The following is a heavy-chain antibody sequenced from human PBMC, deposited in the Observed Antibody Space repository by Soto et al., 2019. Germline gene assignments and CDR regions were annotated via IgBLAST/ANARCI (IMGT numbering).Heavy chain of an antibody. D-gene: IGHD4-17*01. CDR1: GGSISSYY. CDR2: IYYSGST. Sequence: QVQLQESGPGLVKPSETLSLTCTVSGGSISSYYWSWIRQPPGKGLEWIGYIYYSGSTNYNPSLKSRVIISVDTSKNQFSLKLSSVTAADTAVYYCARLGDYVGTIFDYWGQGTLVTVSS. V-gene: IGHV4-59*01. CDR3: ARLGDYVGTIFDY. J-gene: IGHJ4*02.